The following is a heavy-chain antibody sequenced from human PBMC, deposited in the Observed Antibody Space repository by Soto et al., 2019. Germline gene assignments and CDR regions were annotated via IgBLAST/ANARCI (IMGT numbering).Heavy chain of an antibody. CDR2: DYPTGST. D-gene: IGHD3-22*01. J-gene: IGHJ6*02. Sequence: PQTLSLTCNVSGDTISSYFFGWVRWRAGGWLEVVAGDYPTGSTNYNPSLKSRVTMSVDTSRNQFSLKLSSVTAADTAVYYLEREGGYFDSSGSGVSNYHGVDAWGQGTTVTVYS. CDR3: EREGGYFDSSGSGVSNYHGVDA. CDR1: GDTISSYF. V-gene: IGHV4-4*07.